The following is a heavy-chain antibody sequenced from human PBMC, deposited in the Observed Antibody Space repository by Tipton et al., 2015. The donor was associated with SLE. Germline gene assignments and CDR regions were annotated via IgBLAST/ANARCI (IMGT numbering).Heavy chain of an antibody. Sequence: QLVQSGAEVKKPGASVKVSCKASGYTFTSYGISWVRQAPGQGLEWMGWISAYNGNTNYAQKLQGRVTMATDTSTSTAYMELRSLRSDDTAVYYCARTMDSGSYPGRNAFDIWGQGTMVTVSS. CDR1: GYTFTSYG. V-gene: IGHV1-18*01. J-gene: IGHJ3*02. CDR3: ARTMDSGSYPGRNAFDI. D-gene: IGHD1-26*01. CDR2: ISAYNGNT.